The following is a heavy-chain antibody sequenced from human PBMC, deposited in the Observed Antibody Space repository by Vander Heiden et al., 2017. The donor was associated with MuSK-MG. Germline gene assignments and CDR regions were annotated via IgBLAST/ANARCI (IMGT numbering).Heavy chain of an antibody. CDR2: IYHSGST. D-gene: IGHD3-16*01. J-gene: IGHJ4*02. V-gene: IGHV4-38-2*01. CDR1: GYSISSGYY. CDR3: ARGGYDYSWELVRFDY. Sequence: QVQLQESGPGLVKPSETLSLTCAVSGYSISSGYYWGWIRQPPGKGLEWIGSIYHSGSTYYNPSLKSRVTISVDTSKNQFSLKLSSVTAAETAVYYCARGGYDYSWELVRFDYWGQGTLVTVYS.